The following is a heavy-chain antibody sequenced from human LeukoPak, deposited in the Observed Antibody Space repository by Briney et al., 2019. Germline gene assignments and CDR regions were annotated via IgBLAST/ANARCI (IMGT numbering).Heavy chain of an antibody. CDR2: INPNSGGT. V-gene: IGHV1-2*02. D-gene: IGHD4-17*01. J-gene: IGHJ4*02. CDR1: GYTFTGYY. Sequence: ASVKVSCKASGYTFTGYYMHWVRQAPGQGLEWMGWINPNSGGTNYAQKFQGRVTMTRDTSISTAYMELSRLRSDDTAVYYCARDQGYVGDYYFDYWGQGTLVTVSS. CDR3: ARDQGYVGDYYFDY.